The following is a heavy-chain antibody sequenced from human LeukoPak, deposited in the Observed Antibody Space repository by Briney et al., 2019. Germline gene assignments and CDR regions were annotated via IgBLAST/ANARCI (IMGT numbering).Heavy chain of an antibody. CDR3: TTGVATTWHDGY. V-gene: IGHV3-15*01. CDR1: GFIFNSAW. D-gene: IGHD1-1*01. Sequence: GGSLRLSCAASGFIFNSAWMNWVRQAPGKGLEWVGRIKNKIEGGVTDYTAAVKGRFTISRDDSENTLYLQTDSLETEDTAIYYCTTGVATTWHDGYWGQGTLVTVSS. J-gene: IGHJ4*02. CDR2: IKNKIEGGVT.